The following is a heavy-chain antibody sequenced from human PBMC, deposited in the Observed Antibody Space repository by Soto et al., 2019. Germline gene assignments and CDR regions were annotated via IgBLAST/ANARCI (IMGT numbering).Heavy chain of an antibody. CDR2: ISSSSSYI. J-gene: IGHJ4*02. CDR1: GFTFSSYS. CDR3: AAGHDSGGTPVPPPYFDY. Sequence: PGGSLRLSCAASGFTFSSYSMNWVRQAPGKGLEWVSSISSSSSYIYYADSVKGRFTISRDNAKNSLYLQMNSLRSEDTAVYYCAAGHDSGGTPVPPPYFDYWGQGTLVTVSS. V-gene: IGHV3-21*04. D-gene: IGHD2-15*01.